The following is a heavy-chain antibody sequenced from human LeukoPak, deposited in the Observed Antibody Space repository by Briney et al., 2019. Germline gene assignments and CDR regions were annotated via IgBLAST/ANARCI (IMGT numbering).Heavy chain of an antibody. CDR2: IHYSGST. V-gene: IGHV4-59*01. CDR1: GGSISSFS. J-gene: IGHJ4*02. CDR3: ARGDYYSTPFDY. D-gene: IGHD3-10*01. Sequence: PSETLSLTCTVSGGSISSFSWSWIRQPPGKGLEWVGYIHYSGSTNHNPSLKSRVTISVDTSKNQFSLKLNSVTAADTAVYYRARGDYYSTPFDYWGQGTVVTVSS.